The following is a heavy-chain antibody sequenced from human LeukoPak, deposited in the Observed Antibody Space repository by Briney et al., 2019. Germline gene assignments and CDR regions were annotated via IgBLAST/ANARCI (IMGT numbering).Heavy chain of an antibody. CDR1: GGSISSGSYY. J-gene: IGHJ6*03. CDR2: IYTSGST. D-gene: IGHD1-7*01. CDR3: ARTQKPEYYYYYYMDA. V-gene: IGHV4-61*02. Sequence: SQTLSLTCTVSGGSISSGSYYWSWIRQPAGKGLEWIGRIYTSGSTNYNPSLKSRVTISVDTSKNRFSLKLSSVTAADTAVYYCARTQKPEYYYYYYMDAWGKGTTVTVSS.